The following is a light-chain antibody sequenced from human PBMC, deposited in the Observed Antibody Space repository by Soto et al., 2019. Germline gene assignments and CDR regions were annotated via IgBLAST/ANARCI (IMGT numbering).Light chain of an antibody. CDR2: EVT. Sequence: QSVLTQPASVSGSPGQSITTSCTGASSDFGGYNYVSWYQHLPGKAPKLMIYEVTNRPSGVSNRFSGSKSANTASLTISGLQAEDEADYYCSSSTSSNTWVFGGGTQLTVL. V-gene: IGLV2-14*01. CDR1: SSDFGGYNY. J-gene: IGLJ3*02. CDR3: SSSTSSNTWV.